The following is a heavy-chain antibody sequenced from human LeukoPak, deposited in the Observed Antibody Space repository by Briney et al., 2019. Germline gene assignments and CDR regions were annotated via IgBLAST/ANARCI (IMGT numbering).Heavy chain of an antibody. CDR1: GYTYSTYG. V-gene: IGHV1-18*01. CDR3: ARGPYCNGVTCYSQYFDH. J-gene: IGHJ4*02. Sequence: GASVKVSCKASGYTYSTYGISWVRQAPGQGLEWRGWISAYNGDTNYAQKLHGRVTMTTDTSTSTAYMELRSLRSDDTAVYYCARGPYCNGVTCYSQYFDHWGQGTLVTVSS. D-gene: IGHD2-15*01. CDR2: ISAYNGDT.